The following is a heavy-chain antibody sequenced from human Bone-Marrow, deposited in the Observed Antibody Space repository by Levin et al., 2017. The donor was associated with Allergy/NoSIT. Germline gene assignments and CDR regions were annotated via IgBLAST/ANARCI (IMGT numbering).Heavy chain of an antibody. D-gene: IGHD2-2*03. CDR3: ATLVGYV. V-gene: IGHV3-48*03. CDR1: GFAFSSYE. Sequence: SCAASGFAFSSYEMNWVRQAPGKGLEWISHVSDNSSAMYYADSVKGRFAISRDNAKNSLYLQMNSLRADDTAVYYCATLVGYVWGQGTAVIVSS. CDR2: VSDNSSAM. J-gene: IGHJ6*02.